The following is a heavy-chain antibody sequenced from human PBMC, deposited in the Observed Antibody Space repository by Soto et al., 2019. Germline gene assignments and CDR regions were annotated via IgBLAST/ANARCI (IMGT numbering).Heavy chain of an antibody. CDR2: FYNTGST. V-gene: IGHV4-39*01. CDR3: VGRVIRGPNFDY. D-gene: IGHD3-10*01. CDR1: GDAISSGSHY. Sequence: SETLSLTCTVSGDAISSGSHYWCWIRQSPAKGLEWIGSFYNTGSTYYNPSLKSRVTISVETSKNQFSLQLTTVTAADTAVYYCVGRVIRGPNFDYWGQGAQVTVSS. J-gene: IGHJ4*02.